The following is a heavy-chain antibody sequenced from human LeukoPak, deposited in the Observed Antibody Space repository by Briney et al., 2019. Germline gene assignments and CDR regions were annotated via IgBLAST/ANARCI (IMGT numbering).Heavy chain of an antibody. CDR2: MNQLGNEK. Sequence: GGSLRLSRAASTFTFSDYWMTWVRQAPGKGPEWVAYMNQLGNEKKYLDSVKGRFTISRDNAKNSLYLQMTSLRVDDTAVYYCARGTYYYEFWGQGTLVTVSS. CDR1: TFTFSDYW. J-gene: IGHJ4*02. V-gene: IGHV3-7*04. CDR3: ARGTYYYEF. D-gene: IGHD3-22*01.